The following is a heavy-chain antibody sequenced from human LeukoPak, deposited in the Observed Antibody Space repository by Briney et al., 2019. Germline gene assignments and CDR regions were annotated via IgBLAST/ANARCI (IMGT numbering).Heavy chain of an antibody. Sequence: SETLSLTRSVSGGSISGFFWSWIRPSPEKGLEWIAVTHYSGTTNYNPSLKSRVTISIDTSRQQFFLKLSSVTAADTAVYYCVLAPNSNWFDFWGQGTRVTVSS. D-gene: IGHD2-8*01. CDR2: THYSGTT. CDR3: VLAPNSNWFDF. CDR1: GGSISGFF. V-gene: IGHV4-59*12. J-gene: IGHJ5*01.